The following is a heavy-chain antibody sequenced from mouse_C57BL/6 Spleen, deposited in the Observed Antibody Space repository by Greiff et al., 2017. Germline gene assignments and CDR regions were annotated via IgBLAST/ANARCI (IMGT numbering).Heavy chain of an antibody. V-gene: IGHV5-6*01. D-gene: IGHD1-1*01. CDR2: ISSGGSYT. CDR1: GFTFSSYG. J-gene: IGHJ2*01. Sequence: EVQLVESGGDLVKPGGSLKLSCAASGFTFSSYGMSWVRQTPDKRLEWVATISSGGSYTYYPDSVKGRFTISRDNAKNTLYLQMSSLKSEDTAMYYCARWASGLRLDYWGQGTTLTVSS. CDR3: ARWASGLRLDY.